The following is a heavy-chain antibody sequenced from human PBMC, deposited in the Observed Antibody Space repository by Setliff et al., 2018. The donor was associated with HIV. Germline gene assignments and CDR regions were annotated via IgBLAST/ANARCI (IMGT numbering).Heavy chain of an antibody. CDR3: ARQTWEYYDTLTGYYRSPKNFDS. D-gene: IGHD3-9*01. V-gene: IGHV4-4*09. CDR2: IYTSGST. J-gene: IGHJ4*02. Sequence: SETRSLTCTVSGDSISSYFWSWIRQPPGKGLEWIGYIYTSGSTNYNPSLKSRVTISVDTSKNQFSLKLSSVTAPDTAIYYCARQTWEYYDTLTGYYRSPKNFDSWGQGTLVTVSS. CDR1: GDSISSYF.